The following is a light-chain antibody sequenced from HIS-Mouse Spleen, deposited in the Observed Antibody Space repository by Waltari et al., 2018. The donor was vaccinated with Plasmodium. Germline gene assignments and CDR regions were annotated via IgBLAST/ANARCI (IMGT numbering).Light chain of an antibody. CDR2: GAS. CDR3: EQYNNWPPT. Sequence: EIVMTQSPATLSVSPGERATLSCRASQSVSSNLAWYQQKPGQAPRLLIYGASTRATGIPARFRGSGSGTEFTLTISSMQSEDFAVYDGEQYNNWPPTFGQGTKVEIK. J-gene: IGKJ1*01. CDR1: QSVSSN. V-gene: IGKV3-15*01.